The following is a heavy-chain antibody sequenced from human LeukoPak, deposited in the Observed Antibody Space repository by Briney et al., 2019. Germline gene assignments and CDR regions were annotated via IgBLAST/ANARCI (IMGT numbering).Heavy chain of an antibody. D-gene: IGHD6-13*01. V-gene: IGHV3-11*04. CDR1: GFTFSDYY. Sequence: GGSLRLSCAASGFTFSDYYMSWIRQAPGKGLEWVSFISSSGDDIYYADSLKGRFTISRDNAKNSLYLQMDSLRVEDTAVYFCARALLPELYSSTWYWRVPFDYWGQGTLVTVSS. CDR2: ISSSGDDI. J-gene: IGHJ4*02. CDR3: ARALLPELYSSTWYWRVPFDY.